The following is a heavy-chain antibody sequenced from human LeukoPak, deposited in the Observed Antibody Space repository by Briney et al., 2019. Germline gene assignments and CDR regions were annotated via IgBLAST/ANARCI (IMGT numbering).Heavy chain of an antibody. V-gene: IGHV3-43*02. CDR3: PTDLPATLYNWNDAKDAFDI. J-gene: IGHJ3*02. Sequence: GGSLRLSCAASGFTFDDYAMHWVRQAPGKGLEWVSLISGDGGSAYFADSAKGRFTISRDNSKNSLYLQMSSLRTEDTALYYCPTDLPATLYNWNDAKDAFDIWGQGTMVTVSS. CDR1: GFTFDDYA. D-gene: IGHD1-20*01. CDR2: ISGDGGSA.